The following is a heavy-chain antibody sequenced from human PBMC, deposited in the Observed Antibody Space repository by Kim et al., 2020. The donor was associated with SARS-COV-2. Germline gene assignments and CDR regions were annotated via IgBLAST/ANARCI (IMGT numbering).Heavy chain of an antibody. V-gene: IGHV3-43*01. J-gene: IGHJ4*02. CDR2: ISWDGGST. CDR3: AKGARLWFGELSY. Sequence: GGSLRLSCAASGFTFDDYTMHWVRQAPGKGLEWVSLISWDGGSTYYADSVKGRFTISRDNSKNSLYLQMNSLRTEDTALYYCAKGARLWFGELSYWGQGTLVTVSS. CDR1: GFTFDDYT. D-gene: IGHD3-10*01.